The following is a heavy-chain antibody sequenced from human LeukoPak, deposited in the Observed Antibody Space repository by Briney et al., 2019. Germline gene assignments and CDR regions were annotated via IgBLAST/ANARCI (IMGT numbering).Heavy chain of an antibody. Sequence: TPSETLSLTCTVSGGSISSGGYYWSWIRQHPGKGLEWIGYIYYSGSTYYNPSLKSQVTISVDTSKNQFSLKLSSVTAADTAVYYCARYRIAAAGTLDYWGQETLVTVSS. D-gene: IGHD6-13*01. V-gene: IGHV4-31*01. CDR3: ARYRIAAAGTLDY. J-gene: IGHJ4*02. CDR1: GGSISSGGYY. CDR2: IYYSGST.